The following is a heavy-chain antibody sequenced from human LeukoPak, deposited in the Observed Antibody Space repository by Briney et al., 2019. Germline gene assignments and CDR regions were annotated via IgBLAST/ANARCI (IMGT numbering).Heavy chain of an antibody. D-gene: IGHD6-13*01. CDR2: AYWHDDK. V-gene: IGHV2-5*01. CDR3: AYRFGAAVFDP. Sequence: SGPTLVKPTQTLTLTCTFSGFSLSTRGGVGWLRRPPGKALEWLALAYWHDDKRYSPSLRSRLTITKDTSKNQVVLTMTNMDPVDTATYFCAYRFGAAVFDPWGQGTLVTVSS. CDR1: GFSLSTRGG. J-gene: IGHJ5*02.